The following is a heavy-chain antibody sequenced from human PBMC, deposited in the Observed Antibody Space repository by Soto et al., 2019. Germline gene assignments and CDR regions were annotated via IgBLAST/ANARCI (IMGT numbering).Heavy chain of an antibody. V-gene: IGHV3-11*01. D-gene: IGHD3-22*01. Sequence: LRLSCASSGFTFSDYYMSWIRQAPGKGLEWVAYISAGGSDIYYGDSVKGRFTVSRDNTKKSLYLQMSNLRADDTAIYYCASLPQGYYDRSGRLVDYWGHGTLVTVSS. CDR2: ISAGGSDI. CDR1: GFTFSDYY. J-gene: IGHJ4*01. CDR3: ASLPQGYYDRSGRLVDY.